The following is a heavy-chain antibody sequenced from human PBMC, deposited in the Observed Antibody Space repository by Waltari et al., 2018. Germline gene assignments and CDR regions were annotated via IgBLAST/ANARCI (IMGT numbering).Heavy chain of an antibody. D-gene: IGHD2-21*01. CDR2: MYRGGNT. V-gene: IGHV3-53*01. CDR3: ARGGGFNFILFED. J-gene: IGHJ4*02. Sequence: VQLVESGGGLTQRGGSLRLSCALSGSAVTSEYLSWVRQAPGRGLEWVSVMYRGGNTYYADAVKGRFTMSRDPSENTVNLQMNSLRVDDTARYYCARGGGFNFILFEDWGQGTGVTVSS. CDR1: GSAVTSEY.